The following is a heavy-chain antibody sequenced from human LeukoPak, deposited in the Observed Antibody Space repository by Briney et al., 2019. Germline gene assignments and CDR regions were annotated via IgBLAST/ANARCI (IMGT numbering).Heavy chain of an antibody. CDR3: ARQAGVTMVRGVTRWFDP. V-gene: IGHV4-39*01. D-gene: IGHD3-10*01. Sequence: SETLSLTCTVSGASISSSSFYWGRIRQPPGRGLEWIGSIYYSGSTYYNPSLKSRVTISVDTSKNQFSLKLSSVTAADTAVYYCARQAGVTMVRGVTRWFDPWGQGTLVTVSS. CDR1: GASISSSSFY. J-gene: IGHJ5*02. CDR2: IYYSGST.